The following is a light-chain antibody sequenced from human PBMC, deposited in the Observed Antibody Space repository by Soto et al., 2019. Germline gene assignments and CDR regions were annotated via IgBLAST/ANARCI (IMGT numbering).Light chain of an antibody. Sequence: DIHLPQSPSCRLDSFGARITPPCRASQAISTSLAWYQQKPAMAPKLLIYAASTLHSGVPSRFSGGGSETEFTLTIRGLQPEDFATYSCQQVNGYPFTFGGGTKVDIK. CDR2: AAS. J-gene: IGKJ4*01. CDR1: QAISTS. CDR3: QQVNGYPFT. V-gene: IGKV1-9*01.